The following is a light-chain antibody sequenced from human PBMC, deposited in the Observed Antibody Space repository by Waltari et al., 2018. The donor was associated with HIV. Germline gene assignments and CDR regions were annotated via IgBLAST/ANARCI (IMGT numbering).Light chain of an antibody. CDR3: VGWDSSLSAYV. CDR2: KNF. J-gene: IGLJ1*01. Sequence: QSFLTQPPSASGTPGQTVTISSSASSSTTENEKEYRYQQLPGMTPKLLIYKNFLRPSGVPDRFAASKSGTSASLTISGLRSADEADYYCVGWDSSLSAYVFGAGTKVAVL. CDR1: SSTTENEK. V-gene: IGLV1-47*01.